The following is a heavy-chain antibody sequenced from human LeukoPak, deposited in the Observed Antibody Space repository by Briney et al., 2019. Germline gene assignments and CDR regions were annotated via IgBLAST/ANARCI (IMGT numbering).Heavy chain of an antibody. CDR2: AYYSGST. J-gene: IGHJ4*02. CDR3: ARWSGSFEYYFDS. V-gene: IGHV4-59*08. Sequence: SEPLSLTCTVSGGSISSFYWSWIRQPPGKGLEWIGYAYYSGSTTYNPSLKSRVTISVDTSKNQFSLRLSSVTAADTAVYYCARWSGSFEYYFDSWGQGTLVTVSS. D-gene: IGHD1-26*01. CDR1: GGSISSFY.